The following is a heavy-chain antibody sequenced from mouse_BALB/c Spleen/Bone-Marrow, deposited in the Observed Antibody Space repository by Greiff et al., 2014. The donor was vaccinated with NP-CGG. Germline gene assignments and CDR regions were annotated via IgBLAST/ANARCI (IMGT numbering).Heavy chain of an antibody. CDR3: AREGITAWYFDV. CDR2: IWAGGST. J-gene: IGHJ1*01. CDR1: GFSLTSYG. D-gene: IGHD2-4*01. V-gene: IGHV2-9*02. Sequence: VKLMESGPGLVAPSRSLSITCTVSGFSLTSYGVHWVRQPPGKGLEWLGVIWAGGSTNYNSALMSRLSISKDNSKSQVFLKMNSLQTDDTAMYYCAREGITAWYFDVWGAGTTVTVSS.